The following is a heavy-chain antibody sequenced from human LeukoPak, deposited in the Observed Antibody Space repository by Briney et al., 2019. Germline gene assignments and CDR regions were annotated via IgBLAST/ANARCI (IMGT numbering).Heavy chain of an antibody. Sequence: ASVTVSCTASGYTFTSYARHWVRQAPGQRLEWMGWINASNGNTKYPQKFQGRVTTTRDTSASTAYMQLSSLRSEDTAVYYCARGRYCSSTSCYKPTIPRFDPWGQGTLVTVSA. CDR2: INASNGNT. D-gene: IGHD2-2*02. CDR3: ARGRYCSSTSCYKPTIPRFDP. CDR1: GYTFTSYA. V-gene: IGHV1-3*01. J-gene: IGHJ5*02.